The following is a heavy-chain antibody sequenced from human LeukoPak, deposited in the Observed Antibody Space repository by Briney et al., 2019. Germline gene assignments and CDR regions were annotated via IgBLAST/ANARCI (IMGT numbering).Heavy chain of an antibody. CDR3: AKLANYYSSRDV. Sequence: SETLSLTCTVSGDSISPRSYYWGGIRQPPGKGLEWIGIIYYSGSTYYNPSLKSRVTISVDTSKNQFSLKLSSVTAADTALYYCAKLANYYSSRDVWGQGTTVTVSS. J-gene: IGHJ6*02. CDR1: GDSISPRSYY. V-gene: IGHV4-39*01. CDR2: IYYSGST.